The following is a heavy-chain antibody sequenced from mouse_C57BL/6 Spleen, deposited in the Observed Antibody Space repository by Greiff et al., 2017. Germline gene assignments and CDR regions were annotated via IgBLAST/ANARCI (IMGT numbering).Heavy chain of an antibody. CDR1: GYTFTDYN. J-gene: IGHJ1*03. V-gene: IGHV1-18*01. CDR3: ARDYYGSSWYFDV. CDR2: INPNNGGT. Sequence: VHVKQSGPELVKPGASVKIPCKASGYTFTDYNMDWVKQSHGKSLEWIGDINPNNGGTIYNQKFKGKATLTVDKSSSTAYMELRSLTSEDTAVYYCARDYYGSSWYFDVWGTGTTVTVSS. D-gene: IGHD1-1*01.